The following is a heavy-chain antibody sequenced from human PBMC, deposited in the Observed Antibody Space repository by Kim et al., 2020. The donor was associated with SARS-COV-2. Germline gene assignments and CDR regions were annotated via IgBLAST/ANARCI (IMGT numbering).Heavy chain of an antibody. CDR1: GFTFSSYA. Sequence: GGSLRLSCAASGFTFSSYAMSWVRQAPGKGLEWVSAISGSGGSTYYADSVKGRFTISRDNSKNTLYLQMNSLRAEDTAVYYCAKVNRLQYPKPTWYFDLWGRGTLVTVSS. CDR3: AKVNRLQYPKPTWYFDL. J-gene: IGHJ2*01. D-gene: IGHD4-4*01. CDR2: ISGSGGST. V-gene: IGHV3-23*01.